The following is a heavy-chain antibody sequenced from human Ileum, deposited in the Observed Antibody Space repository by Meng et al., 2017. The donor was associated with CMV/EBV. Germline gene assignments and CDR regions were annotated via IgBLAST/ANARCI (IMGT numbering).Heavy chain of an antibody. J-gene: IGHJ4*02. CDR3: ARGLIAVAGPDY. CDR1: GGTISHAGTY. V-gene: IGHV4-39*02. Sequence: ESLKISCSVSGGTISHAGTYWAWVRQSPGKGLECIGSVYYRGRTYYNPSLKSRVTISVDLSKNHFSLDQDSVSAEDTAVYYCARGLIAVAGPDYWGQGTLVTVSS. D-gene: IGHD6-19*01. CDR2: VYYRGRT.